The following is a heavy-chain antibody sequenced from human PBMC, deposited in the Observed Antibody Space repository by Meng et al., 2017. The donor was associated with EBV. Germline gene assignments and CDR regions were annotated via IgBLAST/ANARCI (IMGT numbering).Heavy chain of an antibody. CDR2: VYYSGNS. Sequence: QLQLYQSAPGLVKPSATLSLTCTAAVDSISSRSYYWGWLRQSPGKGLEWIGNVYYSGNSYYNPSLKSRVTISVDTSKNQFYLKLISVTAADTAVYFCARVSFYDYWSGYSFNWFDPWGQGTLVTVSS. D-gene: IGHD3-3*01. V-gene: IGHV4-39*01. CDR1: VDSISSRSYY. J-gene: IGHJ5*02. CDR3: ARVSFYDYWSGYSFNWFDP.